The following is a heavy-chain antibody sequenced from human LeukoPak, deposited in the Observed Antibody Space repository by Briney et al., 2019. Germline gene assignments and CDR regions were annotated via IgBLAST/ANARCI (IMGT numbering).Heavy chain of an antibody. CDR3: ARGPPRGKYYYMDV. CDR1: GVIFSSFD. J-gene: IGHJ6*03. V-gene: IGHV3-13*01. Sequence: GGSLRLSCAASGVIFSSFDMHWVRQPTGQGLEWVSAIGTASDTYYPGSVEGRFTLSRDNAKKSLYLQMNSMTAGDTAVYYCARGPPRGKYYYMDVWGKGTTVTVSS. CDR2: IGTASDT. D-gene: IGHD1-1*01.